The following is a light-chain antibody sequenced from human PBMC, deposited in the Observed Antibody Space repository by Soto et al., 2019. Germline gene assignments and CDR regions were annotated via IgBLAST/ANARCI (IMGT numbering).Light chain of an antibody. Sequence: SYELTQPPSVSVAPGQTARITCGGNNIGSKSLHWYQQKPGQATVLVVYDDSDRHSGIPERFSGSHSGNTATLTISRVEAGDEADYYCQVLDSSSDRHVVFGGGTKLTVL. J-gene: IGLJ2*01. V-gene: IGLV3-21*02. CDR1: NIGSKS. CDR3: QVLDSSSDRHVV. CDR2: DDS.